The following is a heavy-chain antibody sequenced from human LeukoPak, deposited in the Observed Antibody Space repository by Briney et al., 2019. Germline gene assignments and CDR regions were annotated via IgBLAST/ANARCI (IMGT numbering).Heavy chain of an antibody. J-gene: IGHJ6*03. Sequence: MTSETLSLTCAVYGGSFSGYYWSWIRQPPGKGLEWIGEINHSGSTNYNPSLKSRVTISVDTSKNQFSLKLSSVTAADTAVYYCARVKAIYCSSTSCYGGTHYYMDVWGKGTTVTVSS. D-gene: IGHD2-2*01. CDR1: GGSFSGYY. V-gene: IGHV4-34*01. CDR2: INHSGST. CDR3: ARVKAIYCSSTSCYGGTHYYMDV.